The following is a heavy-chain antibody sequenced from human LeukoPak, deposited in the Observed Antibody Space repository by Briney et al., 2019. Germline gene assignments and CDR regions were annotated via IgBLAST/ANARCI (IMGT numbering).Heavy chain of an antibody. J-gene: IGHJ4*02. CDR3: ATQSNIGYCSSGSCLPFDY. D-gene: IGHD2-15*01. CDR1: GYSFSNYW. CDR2: IYPGDSDT. V-gene: IGHV5-51*01. Sequence: GESLKISCKGSGYSFSNYWIGWVRQMPGKGLEWMGIIYPGDSDTRYSPSFQGQVTISADKSISTAYLQWSSLKASDTAMYYCATQSNIGYCSSGSCLPFDYWGQGTLVTVPS.